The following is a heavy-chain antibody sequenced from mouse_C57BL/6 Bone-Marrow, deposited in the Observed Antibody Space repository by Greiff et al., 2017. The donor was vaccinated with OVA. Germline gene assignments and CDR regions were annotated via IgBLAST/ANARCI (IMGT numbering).Heavy chain of an antibody. V-gene: IGHV1-19*01. CDR1: GYTFTDYY. CDR2: INPYNGGT. J-gene: IGHJ4*01. Sequence: VQLKESGPVLVKPGASVKMSCKASGYTFTDYYMNWVKQSHGKSLEWIGVINPYNGGTSYNQKFKGKATLTVDTSSSTAYMELNSLTSEDSAVYYCARESDYEDYAMDYWGQGTSVTVSS. D-gene: IGHD2-4*01. CDR3: ARESDYEDYAMDY.